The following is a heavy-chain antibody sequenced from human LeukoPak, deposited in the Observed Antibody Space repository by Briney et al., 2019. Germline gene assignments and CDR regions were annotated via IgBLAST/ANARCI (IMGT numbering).Heavy chain of an antibody. Sequence: LETLSLTCTVSGGSISSSSYYWGWIRQPPGKGLEWIGSIYYSGSTYYNPSLKSRVTISVDTSKNQFSLKLSSVTAADTAVYYCARGEDDILTGYYPNWGQGTLVTVSS. CDR1: GGSISSSSYY. D-gene: IGHD3-9*01. CDR2: IYYSGST. CDR3: ARGEDDILTGYYPN. J-gene: IGHJ4*02. V-gene: IGHV4-39*01.